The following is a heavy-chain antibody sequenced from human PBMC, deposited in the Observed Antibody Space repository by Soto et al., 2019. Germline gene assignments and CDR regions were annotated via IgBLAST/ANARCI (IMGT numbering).Heavy chain of an antibody. D-gene: IGHD6-13*01. V-gene: IGHV1-18*01. CDR2: ISADNAHA. CDR3: VRENSDFDY. CDR1: GYNFRNFG. J-gene: IGHJ4*02. Sequence: QIQLLQSGAEVKKPGASVKVTCKASGYNFRNFGITWVRQAPGEGLEWMGWISADNAHANYAQKFQGRLTMTADTSTSTAYMELRSLRSDDTAVYYCVRENSDFDYWGQGTLVTVSS.